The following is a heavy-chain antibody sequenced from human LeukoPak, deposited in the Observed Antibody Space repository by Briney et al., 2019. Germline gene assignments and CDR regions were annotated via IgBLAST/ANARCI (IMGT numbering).Heavy chain of an antibody. CDR1: GCTFSGYW. CDR2: INKDGSER. D-gene: IGHD4-17*01. J-gene: IGHJ4*02. CDR3: ARESKGRSKIDY. Sequence: GGSLRLSCAASGCTFSGYWMSWVRQAPGKGLEWVANINKDGSERYNVDSVKGRFTISRDNANKSQYLQMNSLRAEDTSVYYCARESKGRSKIDYWGQGTMVTVCS. V-gene: IGHV3-7*01.